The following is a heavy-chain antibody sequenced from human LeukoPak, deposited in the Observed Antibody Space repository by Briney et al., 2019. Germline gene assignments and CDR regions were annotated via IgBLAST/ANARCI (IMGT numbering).Heavy chain of an antibody. CDR1: GFTFGDHA. Sequence: GGSLRLSCTASGFTFGDHAMSWVRQAPGKGLEWVAVIPYDGSNKYYADSVKGRFTISRENSKNRLYLQMNSLRAEDTAVYYCAKDSGYCSGGSCYYDYWGQGTLVTVSS. V-gene: IGHV3-30*04. D-gene: IGHD2-15*01. CDR3: AKDSGYCSGGSCYYDY. CDR2: IPYDGSNK. J-gene: IGHJ4*02.